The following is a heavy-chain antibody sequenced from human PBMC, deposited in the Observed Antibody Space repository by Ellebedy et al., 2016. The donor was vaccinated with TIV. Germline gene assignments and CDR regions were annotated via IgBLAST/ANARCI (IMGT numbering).Heavy chain of an antibody. J-gene: IGHJ4*02. Sequence: GESLKISCAAPGFSFRTYGMTWVRQAPGEGLEWVSAIGVSGTFYADAVKGRFTISRANSKNMLFLQMNTLRADDTAVYYCSRWGHYGDFEYWGQGTLVTVSS. CDR2: IGVSGT. D-gene: IGHD4-17*01. CDR3: SRWGHYGDFEY. CDR1: GFSFRTYG. V-gene: IGHV3-23*01.